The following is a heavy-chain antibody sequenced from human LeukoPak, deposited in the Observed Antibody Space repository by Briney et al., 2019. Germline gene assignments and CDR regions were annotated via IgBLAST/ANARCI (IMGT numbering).Heavy chain of an antibody. Sequence: SETLPLTCTVSGGSISSSSYYWGWIRQPPGKGLEWIGSIYYSGSTYYNPSLKSRVTISVDTSKNQFSLKLSSVTAADTAVYYCARSTIAAAGTVFDYWGQGTLVTVSS. J-gene: IGHJ4*02. CDR2: IYYSGST. CDR1: GGSISSSSYY. V-gene: IGHV4-39*07. D-gene: IGHD6-13*01. CDR3: ARSTIAAAGTVFDY.